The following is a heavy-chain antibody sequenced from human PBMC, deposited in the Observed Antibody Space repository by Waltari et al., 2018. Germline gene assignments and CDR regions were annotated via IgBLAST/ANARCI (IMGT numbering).Heavy chain of an antibody. CDR3: ARNSDASAILWFDS. V-gene: IGHV1-2*02. CDR2: VNPDTGGT. CDR1: GYTFNKYY. J-gene: IGHJ5*01. D-gene: IGHD3-3*01. Sequence: QVQLVQSGAEVKKPGASVKVSCKTSGYTFNKYYIQWVRQAPGQGLEWRGWVNPDTGGTHYTQRFQGRVTMTRDTSINTAYMELSRLRSDDTAVYYCARNSDASAILWFDSWGQGTLVTVSS.